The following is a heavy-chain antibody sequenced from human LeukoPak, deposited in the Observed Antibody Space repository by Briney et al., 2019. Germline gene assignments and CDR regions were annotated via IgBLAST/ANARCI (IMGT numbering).Heavy chain of an antibody. J-gene: IGHJ5*02. CDR2: INPSGGST. CDR3: ARDGRYYYGSGSPNWFDP. Sequence: GTSVKVSCKASGFTFTSSAVHWVRQAPGQGLERMGIINPSGGSTSYAQKFQGRVTMTRDTSTSTVYMELSSLRSEDTAVYYCARDGRYYYGSGSPNWFDPWGQGTLVTVSS. V-gene: IGHV1-46*01. CDR1: GFTFTSSA. D-gene: IGHD3-10*01.